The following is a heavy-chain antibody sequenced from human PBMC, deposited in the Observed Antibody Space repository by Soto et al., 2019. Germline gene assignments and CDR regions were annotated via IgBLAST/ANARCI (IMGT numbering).Heavy chain of an antibody. J-gene: IGHJ4*02. D-gene: IGHD3-3*01. Sequence: SETLSLTCTVSGGSISSGGYYWSWIRQHPGKGLEWIGYIYYSGSTYYNPSLKSRVTISVDTSKNQFSLKLSSVTAADTAVYYCARSLLRFLEWLPDLDYWGQGTLVTVSS. CDR1: GGSISSGGYY. CDR3: ARSLLRFLEWLPDLDY. CDR2: IYYSGST. V-gene: IGHV4-31*03.